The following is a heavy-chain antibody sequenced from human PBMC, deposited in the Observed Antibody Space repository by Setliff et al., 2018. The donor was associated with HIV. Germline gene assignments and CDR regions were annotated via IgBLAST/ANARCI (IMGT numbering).Heavy chain of an antibody. Sequence: PSETLSLTCTVSGGSISSSSYYWGWIRQPPGKGLEWIGSIYYSGSTYYNPSLKSRVTISVDTSKNQFSLKLSSVTAADTAVYYCARLYYLVGNWFDPWGQGTLVT. CDR3: ARLYYLVGNWFDP. V-gene: IGHV4-39*01. CDR2: IYYSGST. D-gene: IGHD2-2*01. J-gene: IGHJ5*02. CDR1: GGSISSSSYY.